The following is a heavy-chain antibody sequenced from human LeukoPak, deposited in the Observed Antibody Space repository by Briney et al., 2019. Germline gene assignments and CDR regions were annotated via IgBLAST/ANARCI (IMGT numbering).Heavy chain of an antibody. V-gene: IGHV1-46*01. CDR2: INPSGGST. D-gene: IGHD3-10*01. Sequence: ASVKVSCKASGYTFSSYYMHWVRQAPGQGLEWMGIINPSGGSTSYAQKFQGRVTMTRDTSTSTFYMELSSLRSEDTAVYYCARDLSITMVRGVTNWFDPWGQGTLVTVSS. CDR3: ARDLSITMVRGVTNWFDP. CDR1: GYTFSSYY. J-gene: IGHJ5*02.